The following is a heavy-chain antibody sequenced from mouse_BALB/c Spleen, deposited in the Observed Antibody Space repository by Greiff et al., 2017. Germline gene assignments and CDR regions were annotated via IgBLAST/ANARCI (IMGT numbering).Heavy chain of an antibody. CDR1: GYTFTDYW. D-gene: IGHD1-2*01. V-gene: IGHV1-69*01. Sequence: VQLQQPGAELVMPGASVKMSCKASGYTFTDYWMHWVKQRPGQGLEWIGAIVTSDSYTSYNQKFKGKATLTVDESSSTAYMQLSSLTSEDSAVYYCARHSFISTMDYWGQGTSVTVSS. CDR2: IVTSDSYT. CDR3: ARHSFISTMDY. J-gene: IGHJ4*01.